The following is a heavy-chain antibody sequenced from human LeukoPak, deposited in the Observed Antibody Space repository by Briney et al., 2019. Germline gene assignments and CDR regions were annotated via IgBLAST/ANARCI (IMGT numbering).Heavy chain of an antibody. CDR1: GYTFTSYG. CDR3: ARDGRYYYDSSGYYY. V-gene: IGHV1-18*01. CDR2: ISAYNGNT. J-gene: IGHJ4*02. D-gene: IGHD3-22*01. Sequence: GASVKVSCKASGYTFTSYGISWVRQAPGQGLEWMGWISAYNGNTNYAQKLQGRVTMTTDTSTSTAYMELRSLRSDDTAVYYCARDGRYYYDSSGYYYWGQGTLVTVSS.